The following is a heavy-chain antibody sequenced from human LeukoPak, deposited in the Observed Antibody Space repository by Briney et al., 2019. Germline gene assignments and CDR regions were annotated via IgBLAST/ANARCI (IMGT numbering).Heavy chain of an antibody. Sequence: GGSLRLSCAASGFTFSSYAIHWVRQAPGKGLEWVAVISYDGSNKYYADSVKGRFTIFRDNSKNTLYLQMNSLRAEDTAVYYCARGLGSGSSGFDYWGQGTLVTVSS. V-gene: IGHV3-30*01. CDR2: ISYDGSNK. J-gene: IGHJ4*01. D-gene: IGHD1-26*01. CDR1: GFTFSSYA. CDR3: ARGLGSGSSGFDY.